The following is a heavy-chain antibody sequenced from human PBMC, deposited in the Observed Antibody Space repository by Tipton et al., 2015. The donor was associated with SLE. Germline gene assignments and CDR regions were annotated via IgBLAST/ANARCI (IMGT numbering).Heavy chain of an antibody. CDR2: TSGTGDHK. CDR1: TSSFTTYV. Sequence: SLRLSCVASTSSFTTYVMGWVRQPPGKGLEWGSITSGTGDHKYYADSVNGRFTTPRENSKNTLYLQMSSLRAEDTAVYFCVKGGGSPDHRYFDLWGRGTLVTVSS. J-gene: IGHJ2*01. CDR3: VKGGGSPDHRYFDL. V-gene: IGHV3-23*01. D-gene: IGHD1-26*01.